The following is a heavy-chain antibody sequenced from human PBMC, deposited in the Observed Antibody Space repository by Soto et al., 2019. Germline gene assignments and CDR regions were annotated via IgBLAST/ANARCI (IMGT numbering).Heavy chain of an antibody. V-gene: IGHV4-4*02. J-gene: IGHJ4*02. CDR1: GVSISSGDW. D-gene: IGHD3-10*01. CDR3: ARSGTDGRYFDY. Sequence: QVQLQESGPGLVKPSGTLSLTCAVSGVSISSGDWWSWVRQPPGKGLEWIGEIYYSGSTNYNPSLKSRVTISVDKSKNQFSLKVNSVTAADTAVYYCARSGTDGRYFDYWGQGTLVTVSS. CDR2: IYYSGST.